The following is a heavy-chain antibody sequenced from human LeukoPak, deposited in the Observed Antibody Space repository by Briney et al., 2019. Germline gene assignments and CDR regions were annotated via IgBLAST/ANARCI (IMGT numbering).Heavy chain of an antibody. V-gene: IGHV4-59*01. D-gene: IGHD6-13*01. J-gene: IGHJ6*03. CDR1: GGSISSYY. CDR2: IYYSGST. Sequence: PSEILSLTCTVSGGSISSYYWSWIRQPPGKGLEWIGYIYYSGSTNYNPSLKSRVTISVDTSKNQFSLKLSSVTAADTAVYYCARDSSSWAGHYYYMDVWGKGTTVTVSS. CDR3: ARDSSSWAGHYYYMDV.